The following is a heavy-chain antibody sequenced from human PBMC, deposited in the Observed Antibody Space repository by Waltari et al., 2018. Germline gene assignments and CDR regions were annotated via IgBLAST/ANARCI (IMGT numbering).Heavy chain of an antibody. D-gene: IGHD3-10*01. CDR3: ARASYGSGSSWFDP. V-gene: IGHV4-59*11. J-gene: IGHJ5*02. Sequence: QVQLQESGPGLVKPSETLSLLCSVSGGSISTHFWGWFRQPPGKTLEWSGNLYSSGSTNYNPSRTSRVTISLDMSKNQFSLKLRSVSAADTAVYYCARASYGSGSSWFDPWGQGIVVTVSS. CDR1: GGSISTHF. CDR2: LYSSGST.